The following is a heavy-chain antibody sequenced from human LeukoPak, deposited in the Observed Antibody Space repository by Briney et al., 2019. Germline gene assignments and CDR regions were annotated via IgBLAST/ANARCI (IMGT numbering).Heavy chain of an antibody. CDR1: GFTFCDFG. V-gene: IGHV3-30*02. Sequence: PGGSLRLSCAASGFTFCDFGMHWVRQAPGKGLEWVAFIRNDGSNDYYPDSVKGRFTISRDNSRTTLYLQMHSLRIEDTAVYYCVKGGSSSHNWFDPWGQGILVTVSS. J-gene: IGHJ5*02. CDR2: IRNDGSND. D-gene: IGHD6-13*01. CDR3: VKGGSSSHNWFDP.